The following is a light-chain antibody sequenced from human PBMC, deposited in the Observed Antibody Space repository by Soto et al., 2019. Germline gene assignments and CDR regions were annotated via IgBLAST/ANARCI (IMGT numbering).Light chain of an antibody. V-gene: IGKV4-1*01. CDR1: QSFLYSSNNKNY. J-gene: IGKJ5*01. Sequence: VRTSSPDSLAASLGERATINCKSSQSFLYSSNNKNYLAWYQQKPGQPPKLLIYWASTRESGVPDRFSGSGSGTDFTLTISSLQAEDVAVDYCQQYLHTPRTVGQGTRLEI. CDR3: QQYLHTPRT. CDR2: WAS.